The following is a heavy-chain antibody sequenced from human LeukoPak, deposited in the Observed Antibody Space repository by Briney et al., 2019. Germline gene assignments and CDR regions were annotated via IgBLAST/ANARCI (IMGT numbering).Heavy chain of an antibody. Sequence: SETLSLTCTVSDDSITIYYWSWIRQPPGKGLEWIGEINHSGSTNYNPSLKSRVTISVDTSKNQFSLKLSSVTAADTAVYYCARHTKMYYYGSGSYYPYFDYWGQGTLVTVSS. V-gene: IGHV4-34*01. D-gene: IGHD3-10*01. J-gene: IGHJ4*02. CDR1: DDSITIYY. CDR3: ARHTKMYYYGSGSYYPYFDY. CDR2: INHSGST.